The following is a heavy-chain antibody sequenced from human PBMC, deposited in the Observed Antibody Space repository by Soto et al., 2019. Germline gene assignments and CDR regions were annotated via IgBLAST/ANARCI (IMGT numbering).Heavy chain of an antibody. V-gene: IGHV4-59*01. Sequence: SETLSLTCTVSGGSISSYYWSWIRQPPGKGLEWIGYIYYSGSTNYNPSLKSRVTISVDTSKNQFSLKLSSVTAADTAVYYCARAREVVPLGYGMDVWGQGXTVTVYS. J-gene: IGHJ6*02. D-gene: IGHD2-15*01. CDR1: GGSISSYY. CDR2: IYYSGST. CDR3: ARAREVVPLGYGMDV.